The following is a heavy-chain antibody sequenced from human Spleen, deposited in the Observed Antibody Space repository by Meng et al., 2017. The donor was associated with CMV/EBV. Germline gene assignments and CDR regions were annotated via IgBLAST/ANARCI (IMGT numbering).Heavy chain of an antibody. CDR1: GYTFTSYY. D-gene: IGHD5-18*01. Sequence: ASVKVSCKASGYTFTSYYMHWVRQAPGQGLEWMGIINPSGGSTSYAQKFQGRVTMTRDTSISTAYMDLSRLRSDDTAVYYCARGGYPFYFDYWGQGTLVTVSS. J-gene: IGHJ4*02. V-gene: IGHV1-46*01. CDR2: INPSGGST. CDR3: ARGGYPFYFDY.